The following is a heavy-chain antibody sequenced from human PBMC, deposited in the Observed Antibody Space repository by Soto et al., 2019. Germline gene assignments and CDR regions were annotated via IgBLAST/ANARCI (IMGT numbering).Heavy chain of an antibody. J-gene: IGHJ6*02. CDR3: TTCFDYDILTGYPPCYGMAV. CDR1: GFTFSNAC. CDR2: IKSKTDGGTT. V-gene: IGHV3-15*01. D-gene: IGHD3-9*01. Sequence: GGSLRLSWAASGFTFSNACMSWVRQAPGKGLEWVGRIKSKTDGGTTDYAAPVKGRFTISRDDSKNTLYLQMNSLKTEDTAVYYCTTCFDYDILTGYPPCYGMAVWAQGTTVTVSS.